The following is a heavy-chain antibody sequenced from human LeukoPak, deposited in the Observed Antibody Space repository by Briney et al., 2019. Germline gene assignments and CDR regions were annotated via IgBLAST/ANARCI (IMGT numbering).Heavy chain of an antibody. Sequence: GGSLRLSCAASGFTVSSNYMSWVRQAPGKGLEWVSVIYSGGSTYYADSVKGRFTISRDNSKNTLYLQMNGLRAEDTAVYYCAREGGRDAFDIWGQGTMVTVSS. CDR1: GFTVSSNY. V-gene: IGHV3-66*02. D-gene: IGHD3-16*01. CDR2: IYSGGST. CDR3: AREGGRDAFDI. J-gene: IGHJ3*02.